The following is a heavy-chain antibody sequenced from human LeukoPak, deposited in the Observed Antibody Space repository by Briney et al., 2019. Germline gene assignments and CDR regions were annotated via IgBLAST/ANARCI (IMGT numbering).Heavy chain of an antibody. CDR1: GGSISSSSYY. CDR2: IYYSGST. Sequence: TASETLSLTCTVSGGSISSSSYYWGWIRQPPGKGLEWIGSIYYSGSTYYNPSLKSRVTISVDTSKNQFSLKLSSVTAADTAVYYCARDHGYDSSGPDFFDYWGQGTLVTVSS. CDR3: ARDHGYDSSGPDFFDY. V-gene: IGHV4-39*07. D-gene: IGHD3-22*01. J-gene: IGHJ4*02.